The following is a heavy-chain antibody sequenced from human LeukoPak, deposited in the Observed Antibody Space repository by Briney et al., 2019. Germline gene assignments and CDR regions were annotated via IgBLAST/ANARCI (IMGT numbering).Heavy chain of an antibody. D-gene: IGHD3-3*01. Sequence: GGSLRLSCAASGLTFSSYSMNWVRQAPGKGLEWVSSISSSSNSIYYADSVKGRFTISRDNAKNSLYLQMNSLRAEDTAVYYCARDLSITIFGVVRIDAFDIWGQGTMVTVSS. J-gene: IGHJ3*02. CDR3: ARDLSITIFGVVRIDAFDI. CDR2: ISSSSNSI. CDR1: GLTFSSYS. V-gene: IGHV3-21*01.